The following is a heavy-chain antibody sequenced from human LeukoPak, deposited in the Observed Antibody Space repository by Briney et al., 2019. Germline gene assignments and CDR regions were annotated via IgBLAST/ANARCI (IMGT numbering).Heavy chain of an antibody. Sequence: GASVKVPCKASGYTFTGYYMHWVRQAPGQGLEWMGWINPNSGGTNYAQKFQGRVTMTRDTSISTAYMELSRLRSDDTAVYYCARDAHYYYYYMDVWGKGTTVTVSS. V-gene: IGHV1-2*02. CDR2: INPNSGGT. CDR3: ARDAHYYYYYMDV. J-gene: IGHJ6*03. CDR1: GYTFTGYY.